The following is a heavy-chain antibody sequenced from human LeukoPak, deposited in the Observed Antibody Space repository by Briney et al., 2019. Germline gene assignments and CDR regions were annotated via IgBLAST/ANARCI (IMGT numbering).Heavy chain of an antibody. Sequence: GRSLRLSCATSGFTFWKYGMHWVRQALGKGLEWVAIAWNDGRTTHHADSVKGRFSISRDNSKNTLYLQMNSLRAEDTAVYYCATDGSERDIDNWGRGALVTVSA. CDR3: ATDGSERDIDN. CDR2: AWNDGRTT. V-gene: IGHV3-33*01. J-gene: IGHJ4*02. D-gene: IGHD1-26*01. CDR1: GFTFWKYG.